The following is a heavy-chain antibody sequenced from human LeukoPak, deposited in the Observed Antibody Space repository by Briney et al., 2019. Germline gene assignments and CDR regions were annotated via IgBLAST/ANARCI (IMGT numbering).Heavy chain of an antibody. CDR3: AKSLLTWIVVLYFDY. V-gene: IGHV3-30*18. CDR1: GFTFSSYG. CDR2: ISYDGSNK. J-gene: IGHJ4*02. D-gene: IGHD1-26*01. Sequence: PGGSLRLSCAASGFTFSSYGMHWVRQAPGKGLEWVAVISYDGSNKYYTDSVKGRFTISRDNSKNTVYLQMNSLRAEDTAVYYCAKSLLTWIVVLYFDYWGQGTLVTVSS.